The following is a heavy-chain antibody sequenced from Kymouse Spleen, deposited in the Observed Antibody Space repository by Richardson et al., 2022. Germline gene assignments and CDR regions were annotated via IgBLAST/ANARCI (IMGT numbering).Heavy chain of an antibody. V-gene: IGHV3-33*01. CDR1: GFTFSSYG. CDR3: ARDMVRGVIGYYYGMDV. CDR2: IWYDGSNK. Sequence: QVQLVESGGGVVQPGRSLRLSCAASGFTFSSYGMHWVRQAPGKGLEWVAVIWYDGSNKYYADSVKGRFTISRDNSKNTLYLQMNSLRAEDTAVYYCARDMVRGVIGYYYGMDVWGQGTTVTVSS. D-gene: IGHD3-10*01. J-gene: IGHJ6*02.